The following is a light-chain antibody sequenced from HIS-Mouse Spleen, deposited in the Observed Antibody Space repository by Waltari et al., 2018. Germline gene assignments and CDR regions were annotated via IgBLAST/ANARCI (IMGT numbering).Light chain of an antibody. CDR1: QGISSY. V-gene: IGKV1-9*01. Sequence: DIQMTQSPSSLSASVGDRVTITCRASQGISSYLAWYQQKPGNAPQLLIYAASTLQSEVPSRFSGSGSGTEFTLTISSLQPEDFATYYCQQLNSYPPTFGQGTKVEIK. J-gene: IGKJ1*01. CDR2: AAS. CDR3: QQLNSYPPT.